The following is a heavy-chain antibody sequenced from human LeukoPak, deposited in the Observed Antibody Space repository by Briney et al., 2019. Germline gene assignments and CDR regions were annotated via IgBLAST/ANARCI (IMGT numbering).Heavy chain of an antibody. D-gene: IGHD2-2*01. CDR2: IYSGGST. Sequence: GGSLRLSCAASGFTVSTYYMTWVRQTPGKGLECVSVIYSGGSTYYADSVKGRFTVSRDDSKNTLYLQMNSLRAEDTAMYYCARGLGYCTSTTCLLPFDYWGQGTLVTVSS. V-gene: IGHV3-53*01. J-gene: IGHJ4*02. CDR3: ARGLGYCTSTTCLLPFDY. CDR1: GFTVSTYY.